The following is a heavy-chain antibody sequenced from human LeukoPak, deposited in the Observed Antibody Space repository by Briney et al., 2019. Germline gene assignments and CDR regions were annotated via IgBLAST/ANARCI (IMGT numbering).Heavy chain of an antibody. CDR3: ARSAFLVTTPGLYYFDY. J-gene: IGHJ4*02. Sequence: SETLSLTCTVSGGSISSYYWSWIRQPAGKGLEWIGHIYNSGSTNYNPSLEGRVTMSVATSKNQFSLHLSSVTAADTAVYYCARSAFLVTTPGLYYFDYWGQGTLVAVSS. D-gene: IGHD1-1*01. CDR1: GGSISSYY. CDR2: IYNSGST. V-gene: IGHV4-4*07.